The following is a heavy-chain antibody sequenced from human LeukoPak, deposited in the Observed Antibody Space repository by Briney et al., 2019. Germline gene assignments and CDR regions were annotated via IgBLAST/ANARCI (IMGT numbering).Heavy chain of an antibody. Sequence: SETLSLTCAVSGGSISSGGYSWSWIRQPPGKGLEWIGYIYHSGSTYDNPSLKSRVTISVDRSKNQFSLKLSSVTAADTAVYYCATNTAMANDAFDIWGQGTMVTVSS. J-gene: IGHJ3*02. CDR3: ATNTAMANDAFDI. V-gene: IGHV4-30-2*01. D-gene: IGHD5-18*01. CDR2: IYHSGST. CDR1: GGSISSGGYS.